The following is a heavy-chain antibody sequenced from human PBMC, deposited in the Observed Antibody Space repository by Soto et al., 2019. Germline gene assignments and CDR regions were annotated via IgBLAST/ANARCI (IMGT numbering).Heavy chain of an antibody. D-gene: IGHD3-10*01. CDR2: VYASVNT. Sequence: QVHLQESGPGLVRPSETLSLTCAVSGASISRTGFHWGWIHQPPGQGLEWIGSVYASVNTYYNSSLKSRVTISVDTSKNQFSLELKSVTAADTAVYYCSRRGSGHTFDYWGQGTLVTVSS. CDR1: GASISRTGFH. CDR3: SRRGSGHTFDY. V-gene: IGHV4-39*01. J-gene: IGHJ4*02.